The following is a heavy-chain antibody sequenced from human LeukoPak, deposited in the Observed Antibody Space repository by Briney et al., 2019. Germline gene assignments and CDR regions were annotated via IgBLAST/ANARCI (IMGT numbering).Heavy chain of an antibody. V-gene: IGHV3-48*03. J-gene: IGHJ4*02. D-gene: IGHD2-2*01. CDR1: GFTFSSYE. CDR3: ARRYCSSTSCLIDY. Sequence: GGSLRLSCAASGFTFSSYEMNWVRQAPGKGLEWVSYVSSSGTTIYYADSVKAQFTISRDNAKNSLSLQMNSLRAEDTAVYYCARRYCSSTSCLIDYWGQGTLVTVSS. CDR2: VSSSGTTI.